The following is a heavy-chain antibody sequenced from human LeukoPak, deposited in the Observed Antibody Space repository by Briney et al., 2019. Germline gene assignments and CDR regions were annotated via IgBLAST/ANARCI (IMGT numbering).Heavy chain of an antibody. CDR1: GGSFSGYY. J-gene: IGHJ4*02. V-gene: IGHV4-34*01. CDR2: INHSGST. Sequence: PSETLSLTCAVYGGSFSGYYWSWIRQPPGKGLEWIGEINHSGSTNYNPSLKSRVTTSVDKSKNQFSLKLSSVTAADTAVYYCARGGPWYFDYWGQGTLVTVSS. CDR3: ARGGPWYFDY.